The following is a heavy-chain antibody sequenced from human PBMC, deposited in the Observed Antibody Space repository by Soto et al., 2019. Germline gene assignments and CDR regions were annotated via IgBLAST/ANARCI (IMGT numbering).Heavy chain of an antibody. J-gene: IGHJ4*02. D-gene: IGHD4-17*01. Sequence: SVKVSCKASGGTFSSYTISWVRQAPGQGLEWMGRIIPILGIANYAQKFQGRVTITADKSTSTAYMELSSLRSEDTAVYYCARVTTVTRGYFDYWGQGTLVTVSS. V-gene: IGHV1-69*02. CDR1: GGTFSSYT. CDR2: IIPILGIA. CDR3: ARVTTVTRGYFDY.